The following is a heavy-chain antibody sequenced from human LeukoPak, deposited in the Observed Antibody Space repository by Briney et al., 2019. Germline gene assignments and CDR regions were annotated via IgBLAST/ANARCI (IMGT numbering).Heavy chain of an antibody. CDR1: GGSISSSSYY. CDR3: ARGRTLLSFRKTFRSIVVRGDAFDI. CDR2: IYYSGST. V-gene: IGHV4-39*01. D-gene: IGHD2-21*02. J-gene: IGHJ3*02. Sequence: SETLSLTCTVSGGSISSSSYYWGWIRQPPGKGLEWIGSIYYSGSTYYNPSLKSRVTISVDTSKNQFSLKLSSVTAADTAVYYCARGRTLLSFRKTFRSIVVRGDAFDIWGQGTMVTVSS.